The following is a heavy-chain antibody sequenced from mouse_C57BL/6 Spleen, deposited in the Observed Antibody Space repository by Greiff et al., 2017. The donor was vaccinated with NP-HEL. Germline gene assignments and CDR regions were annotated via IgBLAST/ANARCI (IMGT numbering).Heavy chain of an antibody. D-gene: IGHD2-4*01. Sequence: VQLQQSGAELVRPGASVTLSCKASGYTFTDYEMHWVKQTPVHGLEWIGAIDPETGGTAYNQKFKGKAILTADKSSSTAYMELRSLTSEDSAVYYCTRDDYIFDYWGKGTTLTVSS. V-gene: IGHV1-15*01. J-gene: IGHJ2*01. CDR2: IDPETGGT. CDR1: GYTFTDYE. CDR3: TRDDYIFDY.